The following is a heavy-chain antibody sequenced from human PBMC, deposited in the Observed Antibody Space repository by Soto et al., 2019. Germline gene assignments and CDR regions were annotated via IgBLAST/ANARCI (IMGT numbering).Heavy chain of an antibody. CDR1: SGSISSSNW. Sequence: SETLSLTCAVSSGSISSSNWWSWVRQPPGKGLEWIGEIYHSGSTNYNPSLKSRVTISVDKSKNQFSLKLSSVTAADTAVYYCARMEQQLARFYYYYYMDVCGKGTTVTVSS. CDR2: IYHSGST. CDR3: ARMEQQLARFYYYYYMDV. D-gene: IGHD6-13*01. V-gene: IGHV4-4*02. J-gene: IGHJ6*03.